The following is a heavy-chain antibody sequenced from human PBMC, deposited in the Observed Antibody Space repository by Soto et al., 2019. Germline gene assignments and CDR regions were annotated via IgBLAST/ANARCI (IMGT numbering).Heavy chain of an antibody. CDR2: IYYSGST. Sequence: SETLSLTCTVSGGSISSYYWSWIRQPPGKGLEWIGYIYYSGSTNYNPSLKSRVTISVDTSKNQFSLKLSSVTAADTAVYYCAATTVTKNFDYWGQGTTVTVSS. V-gene: IGHV4-59*12. CDR3: AATTVTKNFDY. CDR1: GGSISSYY. J-gene: IGHJ4*02. D-gene: IGHD4-17*01.